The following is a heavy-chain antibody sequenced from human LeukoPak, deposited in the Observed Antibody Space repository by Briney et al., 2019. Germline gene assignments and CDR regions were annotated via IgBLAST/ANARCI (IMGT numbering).Heavy chain of an antibody. CDR2: INNSGST. CDR1: GGSFSGYY. D-gene: IGHD3-10*01. V-gene: IGHV4-34*01. CDR3: ARGDTMVRGVTTLHYYYYYYMDV. J-gene: IGHJ6*03. Sequence: SETLSLTCAVYGGSFSGYYWSWIRQPPGKGLEWIGEINNSGSTNYNPSLKSRVTISVDTSKNQFSLKLSSVTAADTAVYYCARGDTMVRGVTTLHYYYYYYMDVWGKGTTVTVSS.